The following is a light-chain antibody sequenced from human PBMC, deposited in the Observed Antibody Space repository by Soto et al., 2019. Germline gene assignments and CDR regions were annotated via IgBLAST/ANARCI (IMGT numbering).Light chain of an antibody. Sequence: EIVLTQSPGTLSLSPGERATLSCRTSQSVSSNYLAWYQQKPGQAPRLLIYGASTRATGIPARFSGGGSGTEFTLSINSLQSEDFAVYYCQQYNNWPRTFGQGTKVDI. J-gene: IGKJ1*01. CDR3: QQYNNWPRT. V-gene: IGKV3-15*01. CDR1: QSVSSN. CDR2: GAS.